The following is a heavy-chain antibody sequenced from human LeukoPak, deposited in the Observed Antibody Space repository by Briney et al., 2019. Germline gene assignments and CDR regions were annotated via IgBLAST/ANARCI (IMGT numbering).Heavy chain of an antibody. Sequence: GESLKISCKGSGYSFTSYWIGWVRQMPGKGLEWMGIIYPGDSDTRYSPSFQGQVTISADKSISTAYLQWSSLKASGTAMYYCARHGRGYCTNGVCYGHWFDPWGQGTLVTVSS. CDR2: IYPGDSDT. V-gene: IGHV5-51*01. CDR1: GYSFTSYW. J-gene: IGHJ5*02. D-gene: IGHD2-8*01. CDR3: ARHGRGYCTNGVCYGHWFDP.